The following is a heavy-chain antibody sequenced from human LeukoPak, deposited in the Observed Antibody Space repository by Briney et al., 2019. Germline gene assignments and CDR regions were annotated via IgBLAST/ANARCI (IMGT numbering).Heavy chain of an antibody. V-gene: IGHV4-59*01. Sequence: SETLSLTCTVSGGSISSYYWSWIRQPPGKGLEWIGYIYYSGSTNYNPSLKSRVTISVDTSKNQFSLKLSSVTAAGTAVYYCASLDYYGNWFDPWGQGTLVTVSS. J-gene: IGHJ5*02. CDR3: ASLDYYGNWFDP. CDR1: GGSISSYY. D-gene: IGHD3-22*01. CDR2: IYYSGST.